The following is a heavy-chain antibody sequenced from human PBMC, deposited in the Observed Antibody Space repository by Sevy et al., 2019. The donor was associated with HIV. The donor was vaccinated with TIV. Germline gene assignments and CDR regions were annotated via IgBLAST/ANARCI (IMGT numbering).Heavy chain of an antibody. Sequence: SQTLSLTCAISGDSVSSNSAAWNWIRQSPSRGLEWLGRTYYRSKWYNDYAVSVKSRITINPDTPKNQFSLQLNSVTPEDTAVYYCARDRSESAHYYYYGMDVWGQGTTVTVSS. CDR2: TYYRSKWYN. D-gene: IGHD3-3*01. CDR3: ARDRSESAHYYYYGMDV. V-gene: IGHV6-1*01. CDR1: GDSVSSNSAA. J-gene: IGHJ6*02.